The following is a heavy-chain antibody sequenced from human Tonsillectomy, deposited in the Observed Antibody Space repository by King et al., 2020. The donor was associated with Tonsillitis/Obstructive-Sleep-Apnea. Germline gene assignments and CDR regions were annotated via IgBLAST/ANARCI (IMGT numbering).Heavy chain of an antibody. J-gene: IGHJ6*02. CDR2: IYYSGST. Sequence: VQLQESGPGLVKPSETLSLTCTVSGGSISSYYWSWIRQPPGKGLEWIGYIYYSGSTNYNPSLKSRVTISVDTSKNQFSLKLSSVTAADTAVYYCARGGGSWYSLYYYYGMDVWGQGTTVTVSS. V-gene: IGHV4-59*01. CDR1: GGSISSYY. D-gene: IGHD6-13*01. CDR3: ARGGGSWYSLYYYYGMDV.